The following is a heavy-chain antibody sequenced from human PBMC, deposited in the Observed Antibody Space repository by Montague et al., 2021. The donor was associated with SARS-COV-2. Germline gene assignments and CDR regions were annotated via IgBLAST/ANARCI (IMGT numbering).Heavy chain of an antibody. CDR1: GGSISSGSYY. V-gene: IGHV4-31*03. Sequence: TLSLTCTVSGGSISSGSYYWSWISQHPGKGLEWIGYIYYSGSTYYAPSLKSRVTISVDTSKNQFSLKLSSVTAADTAVYYCARVDNLVQGVLPAEGAFDIWGQETMVTVSS. CDR3: ARVDNLVQGVLPAEGAFDI. D-gene: IGHD3-10*01. CDR2: IYYSGST. J-gene: IGHJ3*02.